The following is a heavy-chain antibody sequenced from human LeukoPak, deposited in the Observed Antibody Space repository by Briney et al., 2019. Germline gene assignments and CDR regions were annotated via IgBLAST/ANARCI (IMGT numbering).Heavy chain of an antibody. CDR2: ISGSGGST. D-gene: IGHD3-22*01. V-gene: IGHV3-23*01. CDR3: AKDQGITMIVVGGFDY. CDR1: GFTFSSYA. J-gene: IGHJ4*02. Sequence: GGSLRLSCAASGFTFSSYAMSWVRQTPANGLEWVSSISGSGGSTYYADSVKGRFTISRDNSKNTLYLQMNSRRAEDTAVYYCAKDQGITMIVVGGFDYWGQGTLVTISS.